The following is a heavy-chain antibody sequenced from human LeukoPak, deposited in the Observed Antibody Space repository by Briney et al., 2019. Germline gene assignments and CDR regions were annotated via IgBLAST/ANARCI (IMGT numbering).Heavy chain of an antibody. D-gene: IGHD3-22*01. CDR3: ARGPYYYDSSGYYYVSRAFDI. CDR2: INPNSGGT. Sequence: ASVTVSCRASGYTFTGYYMHWVRQAPGQGLEWMGRINPNSGGTNYAQKFQGRVTMTRDTSISTAYMELRSLRSDDTAVYYCARGPYYYDSSGYYYVSRAFDIWGQGTMVTVSS. V-gene: IGHV1-2*06. CDR1: GYTFTGYY. J-gene: IGHJ3*02.